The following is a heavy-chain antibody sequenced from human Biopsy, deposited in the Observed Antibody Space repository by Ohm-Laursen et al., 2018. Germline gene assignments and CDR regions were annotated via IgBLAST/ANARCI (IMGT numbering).Heavy chain of an antibody. J-gene: IGHJ6*02. D-gene: IGHD4-11*01. CDR3: ARDSGILNYGNFKYYHYYGMDV. Sequence: SDTLSLTCAVSGDSVTKYYWSWIRQPPGKGLEWIGHIYYSVMTNYNPSLQSRVSISVDTSRNQVSLTLSSVTAADTAMYYCARDSGILNYGNFKYYHYYGMDVWGQGTKVTVS. CDR1: GDSVTKYY. V-gene: IGHV4-59*02. CDR2: IYYSVMT.